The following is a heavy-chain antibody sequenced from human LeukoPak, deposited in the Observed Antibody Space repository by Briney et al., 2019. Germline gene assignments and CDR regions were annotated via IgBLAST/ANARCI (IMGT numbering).Heavy chain of an antibody. J-gene: IGHJ4*02. Sequence: PSETLSLTCTVSGGSISSGGYYWSWIRQHPGKGLEWIGYIYYSGSTYYNPSLKSRVTISVDTSKNLFSLKLSSVTAADTAVYYCARDNLRLRGLIDYWGQGTLVTVSS. CDR3: ARDNLRLRGLIDY. CDR1: GGSISSGGYY. D-gene: IGHD3-3*01. CDR2: IYYSGST. V-gene: IGHV4-31*03.